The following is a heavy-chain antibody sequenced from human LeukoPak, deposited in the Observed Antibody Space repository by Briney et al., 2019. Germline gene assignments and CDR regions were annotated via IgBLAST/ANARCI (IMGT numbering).Heavy chain of an antibody. CDR2: IYTSGSA. CDR3: AREGLNMVRGVIPKEAWGWFDP. D-gene: IGHD3-10*01. J-gene: IGHJ5*02. V-gene: IGHV4-61*02. CDR1: GGSISSGSYY. Sequence: SETLSLTCTVSGGSISSGSYYWNWIRQSAGKGLEWIGRIYTSGSANYNPSLKSRVTISLGRSKNQFSLKLSSASAADTAVYYWAREGLNMVRGVIPKEAWGWFDPWGQGTLVTVSS.